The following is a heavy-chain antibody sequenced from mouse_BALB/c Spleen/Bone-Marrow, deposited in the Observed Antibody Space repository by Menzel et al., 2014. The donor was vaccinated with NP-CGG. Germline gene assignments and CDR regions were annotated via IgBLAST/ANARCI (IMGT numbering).Heavy chain of an antibody. CDR3: ARGEIYYYGSTHYFDY. Sequence: EVHLVESGGGLVKPGGSLKLSCAASGFTFSSYAMSWVRQTPEKRLEWVASITRGGNTYYPDSVKGRFTISRDNARDILYLRMSSLRSEDTAMYYCARGEIYYYGSTHYFDYWGQGTTLTVSS. D-gene: IGHD1-1*01. CDR1: GFTFSSYA. J-gene: IGHJ2*01. CDR2: ITRGGNT. V-gene: IGHV5-6-5*01.